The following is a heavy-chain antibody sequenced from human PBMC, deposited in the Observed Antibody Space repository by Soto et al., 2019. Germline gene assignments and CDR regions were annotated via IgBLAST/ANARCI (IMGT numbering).Heavy chain of an antibody. CDR1: GFTFSSYA. D-gene: IGHD3-3*01. J-gene: IGHJ6*02. CDR3: ARLSFLEWPPGDYYGMDV. Sequence: QPGGSLRLSCAASGFTFSSYAMSWVRQAPGKGLEWVSAISGSGGSTYYADSVKGRFTISRDNSKNTLYLQMNSLRAEDTAVYYCARLSFLEWPPGDYYGMDVWGQGTTVTVSS. CDR2: ISGSGGST. V-gene: IGHV3-23*01.